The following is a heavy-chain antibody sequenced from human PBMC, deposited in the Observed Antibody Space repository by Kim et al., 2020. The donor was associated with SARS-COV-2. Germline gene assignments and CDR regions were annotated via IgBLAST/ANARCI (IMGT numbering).Heavy chain of an antibody. D-gene: IGHD6-19*01. Sequence: GGSLRLSCAASGFTFSSYSMNWVRQAPGKGLEWVSSISSSSSYIYYADSVKGRFTISRDNAKNSLYLQMNSLRAEDTAVYYCARDRRESIAVAGLDYWGQGTLVTVSS. CDR2: ISSSSSYI. CDR3: ARDRRESIAVAGLDY. J-gene: IGHJ4*02. CDR1: GFTFSSYS. V-gene: IGHV3-21*01.